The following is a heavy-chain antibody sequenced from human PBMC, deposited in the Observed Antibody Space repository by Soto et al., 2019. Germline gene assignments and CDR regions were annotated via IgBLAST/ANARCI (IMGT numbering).Heavy chain of an antibody. V-gene: IGHV4-59*01. J-gene: IGHJ5*02. CDR3: ARVVGSGSHYNVNWFDP. CDR1: GGSISSYY. D-gene: IGHD3-10*01. CDR2: IYYSGGT. Sequence: PSETLSLTCTVSGGSISSYYWSWIRQPPGKGLEWIGYIYYSGGTNYNPSLKSRVTISVDTSKNQFSLKLSSVTAADTAVYYCARVVGSGSHYNVNWFDPWGQGTLVTVSS.